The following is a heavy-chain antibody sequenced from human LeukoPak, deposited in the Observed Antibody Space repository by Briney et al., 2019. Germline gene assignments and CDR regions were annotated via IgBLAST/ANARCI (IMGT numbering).Heavy chain of an antibody. CDR1: GYTFTSYY. J-gene: IGHJ2*01. Sequence: ASVKVSCKASGYTFTSYYIHSVRQAAGQGLEWMGIINPSGGSTSYAQKFKGRVTMTRDTSKSTVYLELSSLRSEDTAVYYCARDPGIAVAGPPCWYFDPWGRGTLVTVSS. CDR2: INPSGGST. V-gene: IGHV1-46*01. CDR3: ARDPGIAVAGPPCWYFDP. D-gene: IGHD6-19*01.